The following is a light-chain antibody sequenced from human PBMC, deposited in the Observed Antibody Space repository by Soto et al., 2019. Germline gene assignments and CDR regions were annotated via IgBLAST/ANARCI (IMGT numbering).Light chain of an antibody. J-gene: IGKJ4*01. Sequence: EIVTTQSPGTLSLSPGEGATLSCGASRSVNSNYLAWYQQKPGQAPSLLTYGASSRATDVPDRFSASGSGTDFALTISRLEPEDVAVYYCQQYISSPLTFGGGTKVDI. CDR3: QQYISSPLT. CDR2: GAS. V-gene: IGKV3-20*01. CDR1: RSVNSNY.